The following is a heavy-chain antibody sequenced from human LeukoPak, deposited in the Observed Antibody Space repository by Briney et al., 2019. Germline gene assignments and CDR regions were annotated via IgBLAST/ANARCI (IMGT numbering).Heavy chain of an antibody. CDR2: VSPNGYTI. Sequence: PGGSLRLSCAASGFTFSFYAMHWVRQAPGKGLEWVSYVSPNGYTIHYADSVKGRFTISRDNAKDSLYLQMNSLRAEDTAVYYCARGVPAAISDWYFDLWGRGTLVTVSS. CDR1: GFTFSFYA. V-gene: IGHV3-48*01. J-gene: IGHJ2*01. CDR3: ARGVPAAISDWYFDL. D-gene: IGHD2-2*01.